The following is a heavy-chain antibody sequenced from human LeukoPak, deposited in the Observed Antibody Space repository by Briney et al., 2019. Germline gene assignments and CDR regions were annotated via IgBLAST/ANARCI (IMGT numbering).Heavy chain of an antibody. CDR3: VGRKSTTPNWFDP. V-gene: IGHV4-39*01. CDR2: IYYSGVT. D-gene: IGHD1-1*01. Sequence: SETLSLACTVSGGSINSASYYWGWIRQSPGKGLEWIGAIYYSGVTFYNPSLKSRVTISVDTSKNQFSLKLTSVSAADTSIYYCVGRKSTTPNWFDPWGQGTLVTVSS. CDR1: GGSINSASYY. J-gene: IGHJ5*02.